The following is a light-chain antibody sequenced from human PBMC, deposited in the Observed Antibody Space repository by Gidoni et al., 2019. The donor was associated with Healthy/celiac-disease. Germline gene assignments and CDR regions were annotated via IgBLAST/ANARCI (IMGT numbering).Light chain of an antibody. CDR2: DAS. J-gene: IGKJ1*01. CDR1: QGISSR. Sequence: DIQMTQSPSTLSASVGDRVTITCRASQGISSRLAWYQQKPGKAPKLLIYDASSLESGVPSRFSGSGSGTEFILTISSLQPDDFATYYCQQYNTYWTFGQGTKVEIK. CDR3: QQYNTYWT. V-gene: IGKV1-5*01.